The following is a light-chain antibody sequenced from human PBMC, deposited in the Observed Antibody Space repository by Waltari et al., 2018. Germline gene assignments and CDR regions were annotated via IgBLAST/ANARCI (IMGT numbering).Light chain of an antibody. V-gene: IGLV2-23*02. CDR2: EVD. Sequence: QSALTQPASLSGSPGQSITISCTGPSSDVGFYNRFSWYQPHPGKAPKPLIYEVDKRPSGISNRFSGSKSGNTASLTISGLQAEDEADYYCCSYVRSVSFVFGGGTKLTVL. CDR1: SSDVGFYNR. J-gene: IGLJ2*01. CDR3: CSYVRSVSFV.